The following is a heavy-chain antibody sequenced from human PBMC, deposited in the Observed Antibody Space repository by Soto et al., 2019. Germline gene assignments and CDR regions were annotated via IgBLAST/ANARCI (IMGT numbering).Heavy chain of an antibody. D-gene: IGHD5-18*01. Sequence: SVKVSCKASGGTFSSYAIIWVRQAPGQGLEWMGGIIPIFGTANYAQKFQGRVTITADESTSTAYMELSSLRSEDTAVYYCARHLDTAMVLFDYWGQGTLVTVSS. CDR1: GGTFSSYA. V-gene: IGHV1-69*13. CDR2: IIPIFGTA. CDR3: ARHLDTAMVLFDY. J-gene: IGHJ4*02.